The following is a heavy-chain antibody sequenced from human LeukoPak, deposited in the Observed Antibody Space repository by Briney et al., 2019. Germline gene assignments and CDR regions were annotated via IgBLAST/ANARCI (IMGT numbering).Heavy chain of an antibody. CDR3: TRANYGEPDH. Sequence: GGSLRLSCAASGFTFNDHYMDWVRQAPGKGLEWVGRSRYKAKSFSTDYAASVKGRFTISRDDSKNSLYLQMNSLKTEDTAVYYCTRANYGEPDHWGQGTLVTVSS. D-gene: IGHD4-17*01. J-gene: IGHJ4*02. CDR1: GFTFNDHY. CDR2: SRYKAKSFST. V-gene: IGHV3-72*01.